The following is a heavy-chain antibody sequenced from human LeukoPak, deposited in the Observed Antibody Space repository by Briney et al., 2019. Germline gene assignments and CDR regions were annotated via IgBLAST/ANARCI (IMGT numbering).Heavy chain of an antibody. V-gene: IGHV3-23*01. CDR1: GFTFGNCA. CDR3: AKSKDNPLYYFDN. CDR2: ISATGGNS. Sequence: GGSLRLSCAASGFTFGNCAMSWVRQAPGKGLEWVSAISATGGNSDYADSVKGRFTISRDNSKNTLYLQMNSLRAEDTAVYYCAKSKDNPLYYFDNWGQGTLVTVSS. J-gene: IGHJ4*02.